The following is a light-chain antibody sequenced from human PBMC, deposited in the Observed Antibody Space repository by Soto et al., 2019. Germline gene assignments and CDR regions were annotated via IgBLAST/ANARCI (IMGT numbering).Light chain of an antibody. CDR1: SSDVGGHNS. V-gene: IGLV2-14*01. J-gene: IGLJ1*01. CDR2: DVV. CDR3: SSYTSSSTLV. Sequence: QSALTQPASVSGSPGQSITISCTGSSSDVGGHNSVAWYQHNPGKAPKLMIYDVVSRPSGVSSRFSGSRSGNTASLSISGLQGEDEADYYSSSYTSSSTLVFGTGTKVAVL.